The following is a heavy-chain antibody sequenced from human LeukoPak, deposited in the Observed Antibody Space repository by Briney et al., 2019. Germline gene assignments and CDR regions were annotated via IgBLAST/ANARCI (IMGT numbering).Heavy chain of an antibody. CDR2: IYYSGST. CDR3: AKDRRAGSYDY. D-gene: IGHD3-10*01. V-gene: IGHV4-39*07. Sequence: SETLSLTCTVSGGSISSNSYYWGWIRQPPGKGLEWIGSIYYSGSTYYNPSLNIRVTISVDTSKNQFSLNLRSVTAADTAVYYCAKDRRAGSYDYWGQGTLVTVSS. CDR1: GGSISSNSYY. J-gene: IGHJ4*02.